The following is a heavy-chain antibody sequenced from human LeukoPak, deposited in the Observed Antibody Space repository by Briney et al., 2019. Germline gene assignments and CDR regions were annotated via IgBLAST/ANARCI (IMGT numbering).Heavy chain of an antibody. D-gene: IGHD3-16*01. CDR1: GYTFPSYD. CDR2: MNPNSGNT. V-gene: IGHV1-8*01. CDR3: ARALGGSSGGYYGMDV. J-gene: IGHJ6*02. Sequence: ASVKVSCKASGYTFPSYDINWGRQATGQGREWMGWMNPNSGNTGYAQQFQGRVTMTRNTSINTAYMELSSLRSEDTAVYYCARALGGSSGGYYGMDVWGQGTTVTVSS.